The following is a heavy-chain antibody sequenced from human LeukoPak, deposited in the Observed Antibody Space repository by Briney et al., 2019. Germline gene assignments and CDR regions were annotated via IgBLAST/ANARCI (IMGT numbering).Heavy chain of an antibody. J-gene: IGHJ6*02. CDR1: GFTVSSNY. D-gene: IGHD2-2*01. CDR2: MYSGGST. Sequence: GALRLSCAASGFTVSSNYMNWVRQAPGKGLGWVSVMYSGGSTFYGDSVKGRFTISRDNSMNTLYLQMNSLRVDDTAVYYCAREQVVVGRGYYGMDVWGQGTTVTVSS. CDR3: AREQVVVGRGYYGMDV. V-gene: IGHV3-66*01.